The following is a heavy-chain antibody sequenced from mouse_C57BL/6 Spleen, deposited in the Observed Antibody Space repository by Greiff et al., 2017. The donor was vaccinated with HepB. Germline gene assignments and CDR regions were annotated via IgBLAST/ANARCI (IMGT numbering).Heavy chain of an antibody. CDR2: IYPGSGST. V-gene: IGHV1-55*01. D-gene: IGHD6-1*01. Sequence: QVQLQQPGAELVKPGASVKMSCKASGYTFTSYWITWVKQRPGQGLEWIGDIYPGSGSTNYNEKFKSKATLTVDTSSSTAYMQLSNLTSEDSAVYYCARRIPSFAMDYWGQGTSVTVSS. CDR1: GYTFTSYW. CDR3: ARRIPSFAMDY. J-gene: IGHJ4*01.